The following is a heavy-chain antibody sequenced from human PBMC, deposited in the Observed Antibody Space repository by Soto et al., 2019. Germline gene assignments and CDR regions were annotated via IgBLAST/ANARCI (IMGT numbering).Heavy chain of an antibody. Sequence: SETLSLTCTVSGVSISSYHWSWIRQPPGKGLEWIGYIYYSGTTNFNPSLKSRVTISVDTSKNQFSLKLSSVTAADTAVYYCARVSTTNYFDYWGQGTLVTVSS. D-gene: IGHD5-12*01. CDR3: ARVSTTNYFDY. J-gene: IGHJ4*02. CDR1: GVSISSYH. V-gene: IGHV4-59*01. CDR2: IYYSGTT.